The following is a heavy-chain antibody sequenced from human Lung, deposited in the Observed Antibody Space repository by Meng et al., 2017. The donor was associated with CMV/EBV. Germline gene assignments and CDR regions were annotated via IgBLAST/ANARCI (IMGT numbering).Heavy chain of an antibody. CDR2: ISAYNSNT. CDR3: ARVRYYDFWSGYFNGMDV. V-gene: IGHV1-18*01. Sequence: SVXVSXXASGYTFTSYGISWVRQAPGQGLEWMGWISAYNSNTNYAQKLQGRVTMTTDTSTSTAYMELRSLRSDDTAVYYCARVRYYDFWSGYFNGMDVWGPGTXVTVSS. D-gene: IGHD3-3*01. CDR1: GYTFTSYG. J-gene: IGHJ6*02.